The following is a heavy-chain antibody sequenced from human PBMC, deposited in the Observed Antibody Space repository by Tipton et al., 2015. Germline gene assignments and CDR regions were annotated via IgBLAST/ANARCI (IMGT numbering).Heavy chain of an antibody. J-gene: IGHJ4*02. CDR1: GGSIDSYY. CDR3: ARDAWAGHTRGFCYIY. Sequence: TLSLTCSVSGGSIDSYYWSWIRQPPGMRLEWIGYIDFRGSTEYNPSLTRRVSISVDTSKNQFSQRLNSVTAADTAVYYCARDAWAGHTRGFCYIYWGRGTLVSVSS. CDR2: IDFRGST. D-gene: IGHD2-8*02. V-gene: IGHV4-59*01.